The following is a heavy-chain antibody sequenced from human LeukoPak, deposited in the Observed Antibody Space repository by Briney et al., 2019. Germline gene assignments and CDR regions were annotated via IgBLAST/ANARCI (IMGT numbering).Heavy chain of an antibody. CDR1: GFAFSDYF. V-gene: IGHV3-11*01. CDR3: ARGNNTFEMATLALDH. J-gene: IGHJ4*02. D-gene: IGHD5-24*01. Sequence: GGPLRLSCAASGFAFSDYFMSWIRQAPGRGLDGLSYISISGSDTFYADSVSGRFTISRDNAKNSLFLQMNSLRVEDTAVYYCARGNNTFEMATLALDHWGQGALVTVSS. CDR2: ISISGSDT.